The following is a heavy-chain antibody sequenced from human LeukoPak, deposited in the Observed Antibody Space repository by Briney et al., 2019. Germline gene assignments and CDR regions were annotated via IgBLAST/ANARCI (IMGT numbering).Heavy chain of an antibody. Sequence: SETLSLTCTVSGGSVSSGSYYWSWIRQPPGKGLEWIGYIYYSGSTNYSPSLKSRVTISVDTSKNQFSLKLSSVTAADTAVYYCARDFRAGMDVWGKGTTVTVSS. CDR1: GGSVSSGSYY. J-gene: IGHJ6*04. CDR3: ARDFRAGMDV. CDR2: IYYSGST. V-gene: IGHV4-61*01.